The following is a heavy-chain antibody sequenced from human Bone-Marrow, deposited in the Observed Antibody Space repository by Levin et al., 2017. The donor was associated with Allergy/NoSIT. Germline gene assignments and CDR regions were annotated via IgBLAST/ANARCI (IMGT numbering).Heavy chain of an antibody. CDR2: ISSSGGTI. V-gene: IGHV3-11*01. J-gene: IGHJ4*02. CDR1: GFIFSDYY. CDR3: ATRAGTTVRFDY. D-gene: IGHD4-17*01. Sequence: PGESLKISCAASGFIFSDYYMSWIRQAPGKGLEWVSYISSSGGTIYYADSVEGRFTISRDNAKSSVYLQMNSLRAEDTAVYYCATRAGTTVRFDYWGQGTLVTVSS.